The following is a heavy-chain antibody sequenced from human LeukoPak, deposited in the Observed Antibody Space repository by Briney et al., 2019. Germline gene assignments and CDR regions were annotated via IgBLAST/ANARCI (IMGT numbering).Heavy chain of an antibody. CDR3: ARGKNPYYCSSTSCKGRPQRDY. CDR1: GGSFSGYY. CDR2: INHSGST. D-gene: IGHD2-2*01. Sequence: SETLSLTCAVYGGSFSGYYWSWIRQPPGKGLEWIGEINHSGSTNYNPSLKSQVTISVDTSKNQFSLKLSSVTAADTAVYYCARGKNPYYCSSTSCKGRPQRDYWGQGTLVTVSS. V-gene: IGHV4-34*01. J-gene: IGHJ4*02.